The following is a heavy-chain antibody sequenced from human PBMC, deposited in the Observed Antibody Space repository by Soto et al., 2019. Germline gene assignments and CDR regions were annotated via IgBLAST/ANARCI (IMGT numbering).Heavy chain of an antibody. J-gene: IGHJ4*02. CDR2: IDTSGTKI. CDR3: ASHYDMWSGYLSPVDY. CDR1: GYTFSDYY. V-gene: IGHV3-11*01. D-gene: IGHD3-3*01. Sequence: QVQLVESGGDLVKPGGSLRLSCAASGYTFSDYYMSWIRQAPGKGLEWISYIDTSGTKIYYADSVKGRFTITRDNAKNALYREMNSRRDEDTAVYYCASHYDMWSGYLSPVDYWGQGTLVTVSS.